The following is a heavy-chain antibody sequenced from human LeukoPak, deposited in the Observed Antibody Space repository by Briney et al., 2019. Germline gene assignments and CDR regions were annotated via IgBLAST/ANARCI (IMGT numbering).Heavy chain of an antibody. D-gene: IGHD3-22*01. V-gene: IGHV4-4*02. CDR1: GGSISSSNW. CDR3: ATCYYDSSGYYYFDY. CDR2: IYHSGST. J-gene: IGHJ4*02. Sequence: SGTLSLTCAVSGGSISSSNWWSWVRQPPGKGLEWIGEIYHSGSTNYNPSLKSRVTISVDKSISTAYLQWSSLKASDTAMYYCATCYYDSSGYYYFDYWGQGTLVTVSS.